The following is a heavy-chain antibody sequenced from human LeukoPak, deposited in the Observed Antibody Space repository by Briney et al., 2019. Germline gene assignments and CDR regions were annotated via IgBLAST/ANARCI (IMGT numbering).Heavy chain of an antibody. D-gene: IGHD1-7*01. CDR3: ARLVITGTARGYFDY. CDR2: IYYSGST. CDR1: GGSISSSNYY. J-gene: IGHJ4*01. V-gene: IGHV4-39*01. Sequence: SETLSLTCTVSGGSISSSNYYWGWIRQPPGKGLEWIGSIYYSGSTYYNPSLKSQFTISVDTSKNQFSLKLISVTAADTAVYYCARLVITGTARGYFDYWGHGTLVTVSS.